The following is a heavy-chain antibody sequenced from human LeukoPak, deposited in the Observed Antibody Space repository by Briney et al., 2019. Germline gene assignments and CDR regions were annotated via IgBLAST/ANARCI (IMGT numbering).Heavy chain of an antibody. Sequence: SETLSLTCIVSVGSVRSHYWNWIRQPPGKGLEWIGFMSYSGTNDHNPSLKSRVSISIDTSRNRVSLRLSSVTAADTAYYRCARGGRDGPVDFGGQGTLVTVSS. J-gene: IGHJ4*02. CDR2: MSYSGTN. CDR1: VGSVRSHY. D-gene: IGHD5-24*01. V-gene: IGHV4-59*02. CDR3: ARGGRDGPVDF.